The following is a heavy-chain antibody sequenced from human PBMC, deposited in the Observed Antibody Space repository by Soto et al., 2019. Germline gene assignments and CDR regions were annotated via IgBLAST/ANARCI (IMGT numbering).Heavy chain of an antibody. J-gene: IGHJ4*02. CDR3: AKAGVTIFGVARY. CDR1: GFTFSSYG. V-gene: IGHV3-30*18. Sequence: PWWSLRLSCAASGFTFSSYGMHWVRQAPGKGLEWVAVISYDGSNKYYADSVKGRFTISRDNSKNTLYLQMSSLRAEDTAVYYCAKAGVTIFGVARYWGQGTLVTVYS. D-gene: IGHD3-3*01. CDR2: ISYDGSNK.